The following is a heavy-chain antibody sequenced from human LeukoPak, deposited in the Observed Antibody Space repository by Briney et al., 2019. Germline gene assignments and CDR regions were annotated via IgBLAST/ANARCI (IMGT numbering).Heavy chain of an antibody. CDR3: AKARGSGWYSLWLDAFDI. J-gene: IGHJ3*02. CDR2: ISWNSGSI. CDR1: GFTFDDYA. Sequence: GGSLRLSCAASGFTFDDYAMHWVRQAPGKDLEWVSGISWNSGSIGYADSVKGRFTISRDNAKNSLYLQMNSLRAEDMALYYCAKARGSGWYSLWLDAFDIWGQGTMVTVSS. D-gene: IGHD6-19*01. V-gene: IGHV3-9*03.